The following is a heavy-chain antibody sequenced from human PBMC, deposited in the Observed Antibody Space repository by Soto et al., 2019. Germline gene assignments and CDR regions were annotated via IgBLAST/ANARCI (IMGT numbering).Heavy chain of an antibody. D-gene: IGHD6-19*01. Sequence: EVQLLESGGGLVQPGGSLRLSCAASGFTFSSYAMSWVRQAPGKGLEGVSAISGSGGSTYYADSVKGRFTISRDNSNDTLYLQMNSLRAEDTAVYYWAKGARRQWLGLGYWGQGTLVTVSS. CDR2: ISGSGGST. V-gene: IGHV3-23*01. CDR3: AKGARRQWLGLGY. J-gene: IGHJ4*02. CDR1: GFTFSSYA.